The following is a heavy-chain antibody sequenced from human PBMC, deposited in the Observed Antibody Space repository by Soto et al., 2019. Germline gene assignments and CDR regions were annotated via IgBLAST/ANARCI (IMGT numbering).Heavy chain of an antibody. V-gene: IGHV1-8*01. CDR3: ARGVLRLLEWLSHPHNWFDP. Sequence: ASMQVSCTASGYTFTSYDINWVRQATGQGLEWMGWMNPNSGNTGYAQKFQGRVTMTRNTSISTAYMELSSLRSEDTAVYYCARGVLRLLEWLSHPHNWFDPWGQGTLVTVSS. J-gene: IGHJ5*02. CDR2: MNPNSGNT. D-gene: IGHD3-3*01. CDR1: GYTFTSYD.